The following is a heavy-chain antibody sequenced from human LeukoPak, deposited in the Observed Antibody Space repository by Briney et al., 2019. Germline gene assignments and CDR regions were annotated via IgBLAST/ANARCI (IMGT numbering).Heavy chain of an antibody. J-gene: IGHJ4*02. CDR3: AKDHSGSYDY. Sequence: GGSLRLSCVASEFTFSAYCMSWVRQAPGKGLEWVSAISGSGGSTYYADSVKGRFTISRDNSKNTLYLQMNSLRAEDTAVYYCAKDHSGSYDYWGQGTLVTVSS. CDR1: EFTFSAYC. V-gene: IGHV3-23*01. D-gene: IGHD1-26*01. CDR2: ISGSGGST.